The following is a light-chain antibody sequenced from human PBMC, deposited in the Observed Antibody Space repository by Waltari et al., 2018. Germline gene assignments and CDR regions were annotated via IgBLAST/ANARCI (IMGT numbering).Light chain of an antibody. CDR2: DSS. CDR1: QRFSRL. V-gene: IGKV3D-15*01. CDR3: QQYSNWPT. Sequence: EIIMTQPPDTLSVSPGGRATLSRRASQRFSRLGAWYQPQPGQAPRPLIYDSSTRATGIPARFSGSESGPDFTLTITNVQSEDSAVYYCQQYSNWPTFGQGTKVEI. J-gene: IGKJ1*01.